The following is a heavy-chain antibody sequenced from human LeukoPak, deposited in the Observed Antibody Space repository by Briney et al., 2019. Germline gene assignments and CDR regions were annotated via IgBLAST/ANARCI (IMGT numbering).Heavy chain of an antibody. D-gene: IGHD1-14*01. CDR3: AKDIFTGRYGMDV. Sequence: GGSLRLSCAASGFTFDDYVMHWVRQAPGKGLEWGSGISWNSGRIGYADSVKGRFTISRDNAKNSLYLQMNSLRAEDTALYYCAKDIFTGRYGMDVWGQGTTVTVSS. V-gene: IGHV3-9*01. J-gene: IGHJ6*02. CDR2: ISWNSGRI. CDR1: GFTFDDYV.